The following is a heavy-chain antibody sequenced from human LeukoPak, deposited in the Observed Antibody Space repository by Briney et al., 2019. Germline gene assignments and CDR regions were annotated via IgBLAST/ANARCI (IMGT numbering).Heavy chain of an antibody. J-gene: IGHJ2*01. V-gene: IGHV3-7*03. D-gene: IGHD2-15*01. CDR3: ARDFCSGGSCYSDWYFDL. Sequence: GGSLRLSCAASGFTFSSYGMSWVRQAPGKGLEWVANIKPDGSQIYYVDSVKGRFTISRDNAKNSLYLQMNSLRAEDTAVYYCARDFCSGGSCYSDWYFDLWGRGTLVTVSS. CDR2: IKPDGSQI. CDR1: GFTFSSYG.